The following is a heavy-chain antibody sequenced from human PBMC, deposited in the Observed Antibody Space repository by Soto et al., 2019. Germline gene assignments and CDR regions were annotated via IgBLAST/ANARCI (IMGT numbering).Heavy chain of an antibody. J-gene: IGHJ4*02. Sequence: GGSLRLSCAASGFTFSSYAMSWVRQAPGKGLEWVSAISGSGGSTYYADSVKGRFTISRDNSKNTLYLQMNSLRAEDTAVYYCAKDLNSQGLYQLLFSYWGQGTLVTVSS. D-gene: IGHD2-2*01. CDR3: AKDLNSQGLYQLLFSY. CDR2: ISGSGGST. CDR1: GFTFSSYA. V-gene: IGHV3-23*01.